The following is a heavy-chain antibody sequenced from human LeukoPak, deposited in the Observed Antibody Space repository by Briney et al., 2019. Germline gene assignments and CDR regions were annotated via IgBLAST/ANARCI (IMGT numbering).Heavy chain of an antibody. V-gene: IGHV4-4*07. CDR3: ARDYYDTSGFYGRGGYYYMDV. D-gene: IGHD3-22*01. CDR1: GASIGSYY. Sequence: SETLSLTCTVSGASIGSYYWSWNRQPAGKVLEWIGRIYTSGTTNNNPSLKSRVTISVAKSKNQFSLKLSSVTAADTAVYYCARDYYDTSGFYGRGGYYYMDVWGKGPTVTVSS. J-gene: IGHJ6*03. CDR2: IYTSGTT.